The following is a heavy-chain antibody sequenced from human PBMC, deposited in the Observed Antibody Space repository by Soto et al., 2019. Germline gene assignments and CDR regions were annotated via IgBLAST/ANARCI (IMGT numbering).Heavy chain of an antibody. D-gene: IGHD3-10*01. CDR3: ARGGGFFDY. CDR2: ISISSSTR. CDR1: GFTFSSYV. Sequence: EVQLVESGGGLVQPGGSLRLSCAASGFTFSSYVINWLRQAPGKGLEWVSYISISSSTRYYADSVRGRFTISRDNAKNSLYLRMNSLRDEDTAVYYCARGGGFFDYWGQGTLVTVSS. J-gene: IGHJ4*02. V-gene: IGHV3-48*02.